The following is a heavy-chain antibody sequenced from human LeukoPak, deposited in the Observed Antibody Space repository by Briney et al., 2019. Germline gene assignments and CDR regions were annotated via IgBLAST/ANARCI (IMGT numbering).Heavy chain of an antibody. CDR2: ISPSGGST. J-gene: IGHJ4*02. D-gene: IGHD3-10*01. V-gene: IGHV1-46*01. CDR3: ARDRSSGSSVDY. CDR1: GYTFTSYG. Sequence: ASVKVSCKASGYTFTSYGISWVRQAPGQGLEWMGIISPSGGSTSYAQKFQGRVTMTRDTSTSTVYMELSSLRSEDTAVYYCARDRSSGSSVDYWGQGTLVTVSS.